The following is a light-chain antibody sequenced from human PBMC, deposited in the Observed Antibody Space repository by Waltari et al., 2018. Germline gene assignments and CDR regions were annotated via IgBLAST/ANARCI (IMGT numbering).Light chain of an antibody. J-gene: IGKJ1*01. CDR3: QQHVSLPAT. CDR1: QSVSRY. CDR2: GAS. Sequence: EIGLTQSPGTLSLSPGERATPSCRASQSVSRYLAWYQQKPGQAPSLLIYGASTRATGIPDRFSGSGSGTDFSLTISRLDPEDFAVYFCQQHVSLPATFGQGTKVEIK. V-gene: IGKV3-20*01.